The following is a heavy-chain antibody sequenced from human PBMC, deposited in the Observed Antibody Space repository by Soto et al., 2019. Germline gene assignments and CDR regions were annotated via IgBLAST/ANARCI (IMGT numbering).Heavy chain of an antibody. V-gene: IGHV3-23*01. CDR3: AKKSVVVAVAGGRFDY. Sequence: GGSLRLSCAASGFTFSSYAISWVRQAPGKGLEWVSAISGSAGSTYYADSVKGRFTISRDNSKNTLYLHMNSLRVEDTAVYYCAKKSVVVAVAGGRFDYWGQGTLVTVSS. CDR2: ISGSAGST. D-gene: IGHD6-19*01. CDR1: GFTFSSYA. J-gene: IGHJ4*02.